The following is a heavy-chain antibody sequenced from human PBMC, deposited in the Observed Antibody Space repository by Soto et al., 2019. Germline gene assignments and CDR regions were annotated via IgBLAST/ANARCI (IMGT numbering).Heavy chain of an antibody. D-gene: IGHD3-22*01. V-gene: IGHV3-30-3*01. J-gene: IGHJ4*02. CDR2: ISYDGSNK. CDR3: ARGTRTYYYDSSGYYGRY. CDR1: GFTFSSYA. Sequence: GGSLRLSCAASGFTFSSYAMHWVRQAPGKGLEWVAVISYDGSNKYYADSVKGRFTTSRDNSKNTLYLQMNSLRAEDTAVYYCARGTRTYYYDSSGYYGRYWGQGTLVTVSS.